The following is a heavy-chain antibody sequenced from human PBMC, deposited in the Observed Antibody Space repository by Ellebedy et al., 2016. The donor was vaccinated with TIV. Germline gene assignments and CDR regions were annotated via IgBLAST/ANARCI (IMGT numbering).Heavy chain of an antibody. D-gene: IGHD3-16*02. CDR1: GYVFTAYY. CDR2: IDPRSGAT. J-gene: IGHJ4*02. V-gene: IGHV1-2*02. Sequence: ASVKVSCKTSGYVFTAYYIHWVRQAPGQGLEWMGWIDPRSGATNYAQKFQGRVIMTRDTSISTAYMDLSRLKSDDTAVYYCASFTFGGVIDYWGQGALVTVSS. CDR3: ASFTFGGVIDY.